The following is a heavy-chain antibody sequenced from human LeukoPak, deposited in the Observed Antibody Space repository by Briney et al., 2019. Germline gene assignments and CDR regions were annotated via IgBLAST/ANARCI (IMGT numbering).Heavy chain of an antibody. CDR3: ARERGIVVVVAATFFDY. V-gene: IGHV3-33*01. CDR2: IWYDGSNK. Sequence: PGGSLRLSCAASGFTFSSYGMHWVRQAPGKGLEWVAVIWYDGSNKYYADSVKGRFTISRDNSENTLYLQMNSLRAEDTAVYYCARERGIVVVVAATFFDYWGQGTLVTVSS. D-gene: IGHD2-15*01. J-gene: IGHJ4*02. CDR1: GFTFSSYG.